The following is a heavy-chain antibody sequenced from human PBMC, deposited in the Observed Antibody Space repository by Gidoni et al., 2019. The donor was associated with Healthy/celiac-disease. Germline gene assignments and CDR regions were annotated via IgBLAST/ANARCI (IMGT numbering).Heavy chain of an antibody. V-gene: IGHV3-33*01. CDR3: ARAAYYYGSGNYREAFDI. CDR2: IWYDGSNK. D-gene: IGHD3-10*01. Sequence: QVQLVESGGGVVQPGRPLRLSCAASGFTFSSDGLHWVRQAPGKGLEWVAVIWYDGSNKYYADSVKGRFTISRDNSKNTLYLQMISLRAEDTAVYYCARAAYYYGSGNYREAFDIWGQGTMVTVSS. CDR1: GFTFSSDG. J-gene: IGHJ3*02.